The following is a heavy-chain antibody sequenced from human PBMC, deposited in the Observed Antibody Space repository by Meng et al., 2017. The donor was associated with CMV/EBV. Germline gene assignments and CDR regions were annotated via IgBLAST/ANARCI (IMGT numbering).Heavy chain of an antibody. Sequence: SETLSLTCTVSGGSISSYYWSWIRQPSGKGLEWIGYIYYSGSTNYNPSLKSRVTISVDTSKNQFSLKLSSVTAADTAVYYCARANEHYDFWSGYYRAFDIWGQGTMVTVSS. CDR2: IYYSGST. CDR3: ARANEHYDFWSGYYRAFDI. CDR1: GGSISSYY. J-gene: IGHJ3*02. D-gene: IGHD3-3*01. V-gene: IGHV4-59*01.